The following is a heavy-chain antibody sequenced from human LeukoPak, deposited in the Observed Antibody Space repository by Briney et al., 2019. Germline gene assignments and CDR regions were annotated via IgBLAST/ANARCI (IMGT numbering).Heavy chain of an antibody. Sequence: GESLKISCKGSGYSFTSYWIGWVRQMPGKGLEWMGIIYPGDSDTRYNPSFQGQVTISADKSISTAYLQWSSLKASDTAMYYCARGAETYYYDSSGYYRTYNWFDPWGQGTLVTVSS. CDR1: GYSFTSYW. CDR3: ARGAETYYYDSSGYYRTYNWFDP. J-gene: IGHJ5*02. D-gene: IGHD3-22*01. CDR2: IYPGDSDT. V-gene: IGHV5-51*01.